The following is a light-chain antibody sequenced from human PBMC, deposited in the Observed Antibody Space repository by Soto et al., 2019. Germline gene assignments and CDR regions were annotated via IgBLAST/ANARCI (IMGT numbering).Light chain of an antibody. CDR3: QHYNNWPPWT. J-gene: IGKJ1*01. V-gene: IGKV3-15*01. Sequence: EIVMTQSPATLSVSPGERATLSCRASQSVSRNLAWYQQKPGQAPRLLIYGASTRATGVPARFSGSGSGIEFTLTISSLQSEDFAIYYCQHYNNWPPWTFGQGTKVEIK. CDR2: GAS. CDR1: QSVSRN.